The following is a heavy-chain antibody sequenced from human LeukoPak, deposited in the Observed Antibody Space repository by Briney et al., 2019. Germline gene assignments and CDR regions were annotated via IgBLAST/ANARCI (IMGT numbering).Heavy chain of an antibody. CDR1: GFTFDDYA. J-gene: IGHJ6*03. CDR3: AKSGGDAITIFGVVISYYYMDV. V-gene: IGHV3-9*01. Sequence: PGGSLRLSCAASGFTFDDYAMHWVRQAPGKGLEWVSGISWNSGSIGYADSVKGRFTISRDNAKNSLYLQMNSLRAEDTAVYYCAKSGGDAITIFGVVISYYYMDVWGKGTTVTVSS. CDR2: ISWNSGSI. D-gene: IGHD3-3*01.